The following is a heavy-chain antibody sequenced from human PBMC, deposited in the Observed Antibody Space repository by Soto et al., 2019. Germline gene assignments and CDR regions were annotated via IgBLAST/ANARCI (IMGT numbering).Heavy chain of an antibody. Sequence: EVQLVESGGGLVQPGGSLRLSCAASGFTFSSYDMHWVRQATGKGLEWVSAIGTAGDTYYPGSVKGRITISRENAKNSLYLQMNSLGAGDTAVYYCARGAEYSRDWYFDLWGRGTLVTVSS. D-gene: IGHD6-6*01. V-gene: IGHV3-13*01. CDR1: GFTFSSYD. CDR2: IGTAGDT. J-gene: IGHJ2*01. CDR3: ARGAEYSRDWYFDL.